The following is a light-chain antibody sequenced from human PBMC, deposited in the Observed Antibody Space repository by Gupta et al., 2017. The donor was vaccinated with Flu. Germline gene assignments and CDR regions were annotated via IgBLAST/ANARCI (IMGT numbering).Light chain of an antibody. J-gene: IGKJ2*01. CDR2: GAS. CDR1: QSVSSSY. CDR3: QQEGSSPYT. V-gene: IGKV3-20*01. Sequence: EIVLTQSPGTLSLSPGERATLSCRASQSVSSSYLAWYQQKPGQAPRPLIYGASSRATGIPDRFSGSGSGTDFTLTISRLEPEDFAVYYCQQEGSSPYTFGQGTKLEIK.